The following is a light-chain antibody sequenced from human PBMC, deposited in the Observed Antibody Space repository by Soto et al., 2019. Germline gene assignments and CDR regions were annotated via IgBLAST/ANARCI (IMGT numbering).Light chain of an antibody. V-gene: IGLV1-47*01. Sequence: QSVLTQPPSASGTPGQRVTISCSGSSSNIGSNYVYWYQQLPGTAPKLLIYRNNQRPSGVPDRFSGSKSGTSASLAISGLRSEDEADYYCSSYAGSNNLVFGGGTKVTVL. J-gene: IGLJ2*01. CDR2: RNN. CDR1: SSNIGSNY. CDR3: SSYAGSNNLV.